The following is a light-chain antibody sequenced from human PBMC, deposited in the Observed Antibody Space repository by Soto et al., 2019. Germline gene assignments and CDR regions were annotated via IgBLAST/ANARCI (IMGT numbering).Light chain of an antibody. CDR2: GAS. CDR1: QSVSSSY. CDR3: RQYGSSPET. V-gene: IGKV3-20*01. J-gene: IGKJ1*01. Sequence: EIVLTQSPGTLSLSPGERATLSCRASQSVSSSYLAWYQQKPGQAPRLLIYGASSRATGIPDRFSGSGSGTDFTLTISRLEPEDFALYYCRQYGSSPETFGQGTKV.